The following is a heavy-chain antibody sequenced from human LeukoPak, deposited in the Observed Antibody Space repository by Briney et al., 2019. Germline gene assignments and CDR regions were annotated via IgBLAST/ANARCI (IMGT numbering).Heavy chain of an antibody. V-gene: IGHV3-30-3*01. CDR3: ASRDGYNFHAFDI. J-gene: IGHJ3*02. CDR1: GFTYSSYA. D-gene: IGHD5-24*01. CDR2: ISYDGTNK. Sequence: GRSLRLSCAASGFTYSSYAMHWVRQAPGKGLEWVAVISYDGTNKYYADSVKGRFTISRDNSKNTLYLQMNSLRAEDTAVYYCASRDGYNFHAFDIWGKGQWSPSLQ.